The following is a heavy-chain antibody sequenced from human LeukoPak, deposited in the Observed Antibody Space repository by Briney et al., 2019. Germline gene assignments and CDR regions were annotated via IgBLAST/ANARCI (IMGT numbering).Heavy chain of an antibody. Sequence: PSETLSLTCTVSGGSISSSSYYWGWIRQPPGKGLEWIGSIYYSGSTYYNPSLKSRVTISVDTSKNQFSLKLSSVTAADTAVYYCARQRNWIVDYWGQGTLVTVSS. D-gene: IGHD1-1*01. V-gene: IGHV4-39*01. J-gene: IGHJ4*02. CDR1: GGSISSSSYY. CDR2: IYYSGST. CDR3: ARQRNWIVDY.